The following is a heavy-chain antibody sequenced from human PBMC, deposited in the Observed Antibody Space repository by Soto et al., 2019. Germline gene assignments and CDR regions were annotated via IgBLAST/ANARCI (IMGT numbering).Heavy chain of an antibody. CDR2: ISSSGST. Sequence: PSETLSLTCTVSGDSVSSDSYYWTWIRQPPGKGLEWIGYISSSGSTKYNPSLKSRVTISPDTSSSQFSLELTSVTAADTAIYYCARDIRGYSRAFDYWGQGTLVTVSS. D-gene: IGHD5-18*01. CDR3: ARDIRGYSRAFDY. J-gene: IGHJ4*02. CDR1: GDSVSSDSYY. V-gene: IGHV4-61*01.